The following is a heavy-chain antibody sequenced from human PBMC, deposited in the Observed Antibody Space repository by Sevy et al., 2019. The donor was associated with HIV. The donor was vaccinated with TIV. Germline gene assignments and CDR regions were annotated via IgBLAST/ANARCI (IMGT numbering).Heavy chain of an antibody. CDR1: GFTFTSSA. J-gene: IGHJ3*02. V-gene: IGHV1-58*02. Sequence: ASVKVSCKASGFTFTSSAMQWVRQARGQRLEWIGWIVVGSGNTNYAQKFQERVTITRDMSTSTAYMELSSLRSEETAVYYWAAGGYYGSGSYYAWGAFDIWGQGTMVTVSS. D-gene: IGHD3-10*01. CDR3: AAGGYYGSGSYYAWGAFDI. CDR2: IVVGSGNT.